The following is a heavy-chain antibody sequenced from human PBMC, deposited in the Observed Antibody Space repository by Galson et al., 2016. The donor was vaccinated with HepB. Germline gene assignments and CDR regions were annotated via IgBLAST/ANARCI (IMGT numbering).Heavy chain of an antibody. V-gene: IGHV3-66*02. J-gene: IGHJ6*04. CDR3: VRDPGLRNGMGG. D-gene: IGHD4-17*01. Sequence: SLRLSCAVSGFTVSSDYMSWVRQAPGKELEWVSVIYSGGDTYYADSVKGRFTISRDNSKNTLYLQMSSLRTEDTAVYLCVRDPGLRNGMGGWGKGTTVTVSS. CDR1: GFTVSSDY. CDR2: IYSGGDT.